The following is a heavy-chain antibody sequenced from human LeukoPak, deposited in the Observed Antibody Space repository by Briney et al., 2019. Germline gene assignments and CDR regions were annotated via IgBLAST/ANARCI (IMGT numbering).Heavy chain of an antibody. CDR2: IFHNGNA. D-gene: IGHD2-2*01. Sequence: SETLPLTCSVSGGSISTSNYYWVWIRQSPEKGLEWIGSIFHNGNAFYSPSLQSRVTMSLDTSKNQFSLKLSSVTAADTAVYYCARGWYQLLHWFDPWGQGTLVTVSS. CDR1: GGSISTSNYY. V-gene: IGHV4-39*07. CDR3: ARGWYQLLHWFDP. J-gene: IGHJ5*02.